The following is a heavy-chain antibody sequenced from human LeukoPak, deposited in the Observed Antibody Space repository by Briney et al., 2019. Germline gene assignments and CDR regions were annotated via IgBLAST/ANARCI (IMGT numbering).Heavy chain of an antibody. Sequence: GGSLRLSCAASGFTFSSYAMSWVRQAPGKGLEWVSAISGSGGSTYYADSVKGRFAISRDNSKNTLYLQMNSLRAEDTAVYYCAKDWGYSYGYSYYFDYWGQGTLVTVSS. CDR1: GFTFSSYA. D-gene: IGHD5-18*01. J-gene: IGHJ4*02. CDR3: AKDWGYSYGYSYYFDY. V-gene: IGHV3-23*01. CDR2: ISGSGGST.